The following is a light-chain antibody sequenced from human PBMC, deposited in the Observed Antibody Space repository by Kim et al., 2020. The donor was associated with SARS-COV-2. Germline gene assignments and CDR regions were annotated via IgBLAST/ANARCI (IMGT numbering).Light chain of an antibody. CDR3: QQLDSYPLT. CDR2: ATS. CDR1: QAFSTY. V-gene: IGKV1-9*01. J-gene: IGKJ4*01. Sequence: DIQLTQSPAFLSASVGDRVTITCRASQAFSTYLVWYQQKPGKSPTLLIYATSTLHSGVPSRFSGGGSDTEFTLTISSLQPEDFATYYCQQLDSYPLTFGGGTKVDIK.